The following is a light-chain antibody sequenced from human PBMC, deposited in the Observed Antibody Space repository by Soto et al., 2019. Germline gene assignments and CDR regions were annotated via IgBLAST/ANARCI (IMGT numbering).Light chain of an antibody. Sequence: QPVLTQSSSASASLGSSVKLTCTLSSGHSSYIIAWHQQQPGKAPRYLMKLEGSGSYNKGSGVPDRFSGSCSGADRYLTISNLQFEDEADYYCETWDSNILVFGGGTKLTVL. V-gene: IGLV4-60*02. CDR2: LEGSGSY. CDR3: ETWDSNILV. J-gene: IGLJ2*01. CDR1: SGHSSYI.